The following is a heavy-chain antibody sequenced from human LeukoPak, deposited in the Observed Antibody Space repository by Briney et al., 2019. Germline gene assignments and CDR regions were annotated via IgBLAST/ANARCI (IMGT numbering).Heavy chain of an antibody. D-gene: IGHD3-22*01. CDR3: AKLIYSYGQYYYDSSGSLFDY. V-gene: IGHV3-23*01. CDR1: GFTFSSYA. CDR2: ISGSGGST. Sequence: GGSLRLSCAASGFTFSSYAMSWVRQAPGKGLEWVSAISGSGGSTYYADSVKGRFTISRDNSKNTLYLQMNSLRAEDTAVYYCAKLIYSYGQYYYDSSGSLFDYWGQGTLVTVSS. J-gene: IGHJ4*02.